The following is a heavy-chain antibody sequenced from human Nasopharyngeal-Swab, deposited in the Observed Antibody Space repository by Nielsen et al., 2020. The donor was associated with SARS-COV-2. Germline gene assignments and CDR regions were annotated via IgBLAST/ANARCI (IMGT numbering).Heavy chain of an antibody. Sequence: LRLSCTVSGGSISSGGYYRSWIRQHPGKGLEWIGYIYYSGSTYYNPSLKSRVTISVDTSKNQFSLKLSSVTAADTAVYYCARVPGGNSEGYFDYWGQGTLVTVSS. CDR1: GGSISSGGYY. J-gene: IGHJ4*02. V-gene: IGHV4-31*03. CDR2: IYYSGST. D-gene: IGHD4-23*01. CDR3: ARVPGGNSEGYFDY.